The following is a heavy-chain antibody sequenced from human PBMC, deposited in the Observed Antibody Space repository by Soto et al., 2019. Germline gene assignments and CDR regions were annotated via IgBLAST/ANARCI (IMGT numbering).Heavy chain of an antibody. Sequence: GGSLRLSCAASGFTFSSYGMHWVRQAPGKGLEWVAVISYDGSNKYYADSVKGRFTISRDNSKNTLYLQMNSLRAEDTAVYYCAKDVLRFLEWLAFYGMDVWGRGTTVTVSS. D-gene: IGHD3-3*01. J-gene: IGHJ6*02. CDR1: GFTFSSYG. CDR3: AKDVLRFLEWLAFYGMDV. V-gene: IGHV3-30*18. CDR2: ISYDGSNK.